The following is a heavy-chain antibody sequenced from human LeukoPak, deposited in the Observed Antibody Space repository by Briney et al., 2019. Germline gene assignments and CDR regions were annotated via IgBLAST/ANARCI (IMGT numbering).Heavy chain of an antibody. CDR3: ASFSHQPKLGSSPTFDY. CDR2: IIPIFGTA. Sequence: SVKVSCKASGGTFSSYAISWVRQAPGQGLEWMGGIIPIFGTANYAQKFQGRVTITADESTSTAYMELSSLRSEDTAVYYCASFSHQPKLGSSPTFDYWGQGTLVTVSS. V-gene: IGHV1-69*13. J-gene: IGHJ4*02. D-gene: IGHD7-27*01. CDR1: GGTFSSYA.